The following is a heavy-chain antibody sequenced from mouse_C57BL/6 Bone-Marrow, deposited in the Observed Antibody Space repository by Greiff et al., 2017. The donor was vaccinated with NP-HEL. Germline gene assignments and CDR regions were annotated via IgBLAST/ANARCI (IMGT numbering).Heavy chain of an antibody. D-gene: IGHD2-5*01. J-gene: IGHJ3*01. CDR3: AREGYSNPFAY. Sequence: EVQLQESGAELVKPGASVKLSCTASGFNIKDYYMHWVKQRTEQGLEGIGRIDPEDGETKYGPKFQGKATITADTSSNTPYLQLSSLTSEDSAVYYCAREGYSNPFAYWGQGTLVTVAA. V-gene: IGHV14-2*01. CDR1: GFNIKDYY. CDR2: IDPEDGET.